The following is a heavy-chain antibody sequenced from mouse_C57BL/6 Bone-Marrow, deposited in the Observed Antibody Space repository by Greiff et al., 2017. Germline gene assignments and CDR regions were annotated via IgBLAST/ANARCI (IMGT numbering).Heavy chain of an antibody. V-gene: IGHV1-64*01. Sequence: QVQLQQPGAELVKPGASVKLSCKASGYTFTSYWMHWVKQRPGQGLEWIGMIHPNSGSTNYNEKFKSKATLTVDKSSSTAYMQLSSLTSEDSAVYYCARPIYDGNSWFAYWGQGTLVTVSA. CDR1: GYTFTSYW. D-gene: IGHD2-1*01. CDR3: ARPIYDGNSWFAY. CDR2: IHPNSGST. J-gene: IGHJ3*01.